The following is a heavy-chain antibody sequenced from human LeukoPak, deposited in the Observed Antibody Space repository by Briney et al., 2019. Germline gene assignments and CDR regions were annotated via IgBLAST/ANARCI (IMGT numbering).Heavy chain of an antibody. V-gene: IGHV3-7*03. CDR1: GITFSKYW. CDR2: IKQDGGEK. Sequence: GSLRLSCVDSGITFSKYWMSWVRQAPGKGLEWVANIKQDGGEKYYVDSVKGRFTISRDNAKNTLYLQMNSLRAEDTAVYYCASHYYDSSGYYQDYWGQGTLVTVSS. D-gene: IGHD3-22*01. J-gene: IGHJ4*02. CDR3: ASHYYDSSGYYQDY.